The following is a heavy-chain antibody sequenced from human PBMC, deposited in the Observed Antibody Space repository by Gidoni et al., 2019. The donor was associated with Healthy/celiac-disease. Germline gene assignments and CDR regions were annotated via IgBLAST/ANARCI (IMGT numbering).Heavy chain of an antibody. J-gene: IGHJ4*02. CDR3: ARVSEYYSGYGFPEDEQWLTNGSFDY. Sequence: EVQLVESGGGLVKPGGSLRLSCAASGFTFSSYSMNWVRQAPGKGLEWVSSISSSSSYIYYADSVKGRFTISRDNAKNSLYLQMNSLRAEDTAVYYCARVSEYYSGYGFPEDEQWLTNGSFDYWGQGTLVTVSS. V-gene: IGHV3-21*01. D-gene: IGHD5-12*01. CDR2: ISSSSSYI. CDR1: GFTFSSYS.